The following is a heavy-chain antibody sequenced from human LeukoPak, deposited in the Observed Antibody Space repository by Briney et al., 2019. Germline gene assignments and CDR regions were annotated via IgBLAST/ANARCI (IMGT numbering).Heavy chain of an antibody. CDR2: IIPIFGTA. CDR3: AEGRRLGELSFD. J-gene: IGHJ4*02. V-gene: IGHV1-69*13. Sequence: GASVKVSCKASGYTFTSYGISWVRQAPGQGLEWMGGIIPIFGTANYAQKFQGRVTITADESTSTAYMELSSLRSEDTAVYYCAEGRRLGELSFDWGQGTLVTVSS. CDR1: GYTFTSYG. D-gene: IGHD3-16*02.